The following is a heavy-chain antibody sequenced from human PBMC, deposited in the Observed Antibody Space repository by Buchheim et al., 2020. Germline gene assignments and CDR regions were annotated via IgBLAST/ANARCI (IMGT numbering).Heavy chain of an antibody. CDR1: GFTFSSYW. CDR3: ARGDSLRGWLLLPSPFDY. Sequence: EVQLVESGGGLVQPGGSLRLSCAASGFTFSSYWMSWVRQAPGKGLEWVANIKQDGSEKYYVDSVKGRFTISRDNAKNSRYLQMNSLRAEDTAVYYCARGDSLRGWLLLPSPFDYWGQGTL. D-gene: IGHD3-22*01. V-gene: IGHV3-7*01. CDR2: IKQDGSEK. J-gene: IGHJ4*02.